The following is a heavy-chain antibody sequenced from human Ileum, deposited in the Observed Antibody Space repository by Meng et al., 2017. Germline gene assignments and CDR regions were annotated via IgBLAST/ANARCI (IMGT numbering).Heavy chain of an antibody. CDR2: IHHSGST. V-gene: IGHV4-4*02. Sequence: QGQRQGSGPGLVKPSGSLSVTCVGSGGSFSFVCWWSWVRQPPGQGLEWIGEIHHSGSTNYNPSLKSRVTLSVDNSNNQFSLSLTSVTAADTAVYYCARNGDYSADHWGQGILVTASS. CDR3: ARNGDYSADH. CDR1: GGSFSFVCW. J-gene: IGHJ4*02. D-gene: IGHD2-21*01.